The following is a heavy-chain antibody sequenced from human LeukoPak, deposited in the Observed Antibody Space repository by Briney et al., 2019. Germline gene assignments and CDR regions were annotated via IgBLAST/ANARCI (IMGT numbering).Heavy chain of an antibody. Sequence: SETLSLTCTVSGGSISSGDYYWSWIRQPPGTGLEWIGYIYYSGSTYYNPSLKSRVTISVGTSKNQFSLKLSSVTAADTAVYYCAGLTYYYGSGRVHHFDPWGQGTLVTVSS. CDR2: IYYSGST. CDR3: AGLTYYYGSGRVHHFDP. V-gene: IGHV4-30-4*01. J-gene: IGHJ5*02. D-gene: IGHD3-10*01. CDR1: GGSISSGDYY.